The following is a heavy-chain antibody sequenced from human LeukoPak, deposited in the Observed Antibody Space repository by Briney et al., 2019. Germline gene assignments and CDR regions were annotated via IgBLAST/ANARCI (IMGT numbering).Heavy chain of an antibody. Sequence: GGSLRLSCAASGFTFSSYAMSWVRQAPGKGLEWVSTISGSGGSIYYADSVKGRFTISRDNSKNTLYLQMNSLRAEDTAVYYCAKSILMTTVTAYYFDYWGQGTLVTVSS. J-gene: IGHJ4*02. CDR3: AKSILMTTVTAYYFDY. V-gene: IGHV3-23*01. CDR1: GFTFSSYA. CDR2: ISGSGGSI. D-gene: IGHD4-17*01.